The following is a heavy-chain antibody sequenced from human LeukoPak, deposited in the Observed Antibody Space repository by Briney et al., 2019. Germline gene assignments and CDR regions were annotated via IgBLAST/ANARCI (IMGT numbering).Heavy chain of an antibody. CDR2: IYYSGST. CDR3: ARVSITMVRGVIDY. CDR1: GGSISSSSYY. Sequence: PSETLSLTCTVSGGSISSSSYYWGWIRQPPGKGLEWIGSIYYSGSTYYNPSLKSRVTISVDTSKNQFSLKLSSVTAADTAVYYCARVSITMVRGVIDYWGQGTLVTVSS. D-gene: IGHD3-10*01. V-gene: IGHV4-39*07. J-gene: IGHJ4*02.